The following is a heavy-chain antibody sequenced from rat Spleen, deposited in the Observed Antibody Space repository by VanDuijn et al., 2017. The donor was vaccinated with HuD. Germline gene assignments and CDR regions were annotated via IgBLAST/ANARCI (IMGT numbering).Heavy chain of an antibody. CDR1: GFTFTSFP. CDR2: ISTSGGST. J-gene: IGHJ2*01. Sequence: EVQLVESGGGLVQPGGSMKLSCAASGFTFTSFPVAWVRQAPTKGLEWVATISTSGGSTYYRDSVKGRFTISRDNAKSTLYLQMNSLRSEDTATYYCTKTWDYWGQGVMFTASS. V-gene: IGHV5-46*01. CDR3: TKTWDY.